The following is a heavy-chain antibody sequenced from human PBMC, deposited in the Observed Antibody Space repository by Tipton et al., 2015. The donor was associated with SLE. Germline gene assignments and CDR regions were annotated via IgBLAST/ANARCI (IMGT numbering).Heavy chain of an antibody. J-gene: IGHJ4*02. D-gene: IGHD4-11*01. CDR3: GATTYSDGDH. V-gene: IGHV4-59*03. Sequence: TLSLTCSVSIDSLRTYYWSWVRQPPGEGLEWIGNIYYHARTNYNPSLENRVTISVDMSKNELSLKVTSVTTADTAVYHCGATTYSDGDHWGQGVLVTVSS. CDR2: IYYHART. CDR1: IDSLRTYY.